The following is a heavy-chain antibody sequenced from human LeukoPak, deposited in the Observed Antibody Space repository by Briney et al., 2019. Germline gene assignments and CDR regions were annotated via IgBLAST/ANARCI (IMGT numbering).Heavy chain of an antibody. CDR1: GGSISSYY. J-gene: IGHJ4*02. CDR2: IYYSGST. CDR3: ARLSSSGWYLRY. D-gene: IGHD6-19*01. Sequence: SETLSLTCTVSGGSISSYYWSWIRQPPGKGLEWIGYIYYSGSTSYNPSLKSRVTISVDTSKSQFSLKLSSVTAADTAVYYCARLSSSGWYLRYWGQGTLVTVSS. V-gene: IGHV4-59*08.